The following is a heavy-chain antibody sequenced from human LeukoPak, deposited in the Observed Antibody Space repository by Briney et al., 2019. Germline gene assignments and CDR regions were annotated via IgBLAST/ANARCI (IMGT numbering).Heavy chain of an antibody. V-gene: IGHV3-72*01. J-gene: IGHJ4*02. Sequence: GGSLRLSCAASGFTFSDHYMDWVRQAPGKGLEWVGRTRNKANSYTTEYAASVKGRFTISRDDSKNSLYLQMNSLRAEDTAVYYCARDRWGDSSRYSPGGDYWGQGTLVTVSS. CDR3: ARDRWGDSSRYSPGGDY. D-gene: IGHD6-13*01. CDR1: GFTFSDHY. CDR2: TRNKANSYTT.